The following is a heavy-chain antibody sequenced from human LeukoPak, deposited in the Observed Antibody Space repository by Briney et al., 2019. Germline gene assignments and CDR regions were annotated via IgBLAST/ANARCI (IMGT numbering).Heavy chain of an antibody. V-gene: IGHV3-15*01. J-gene: IGHJ4*02. Sequence: PGGSLRLSCAASGFTFSNAWMSWVRQAPGKGLEWVGRIKSKTDGGTTDYAAPVKGRFTISRDDSKNTLYLQMNSLRAEDTAVYYCAKARVVPARGLYYFDYWGQGTLVTVSS. CDR1: GFTFSNAW. CDR3: AKARVVPARGLYYFDY. CDR2: IKSKTDGGTT. D-gene: IGHD2-2*01.